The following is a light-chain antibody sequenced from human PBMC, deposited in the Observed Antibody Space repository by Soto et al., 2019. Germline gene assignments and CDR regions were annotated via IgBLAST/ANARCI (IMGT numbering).Light chain of an antibody. CDR3: QQRSTWLYT. Sequence: EILLAQSPATLSLSPGERATLSCKASQDVSIFLAWYQQKPGQAPRLLIHDASNRATGIPARFSGSGSRRDFTLTITNLEPEDFSVYYCQQRSTWLYTFGQGTKLEV. J-gene: IGKJ2*01. V-gene: IGKV3-11*02. CDR2: DAS. CDR1: QDVSIF.